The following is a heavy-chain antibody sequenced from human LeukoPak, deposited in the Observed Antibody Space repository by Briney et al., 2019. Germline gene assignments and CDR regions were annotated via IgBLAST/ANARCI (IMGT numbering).Heavy chain of an antibody. J-gene: IGHJ4*02. CDR3: ARDSEGIGVHSFDY. CDR2: ISSSSSYI. CDR1: GFTFSSYS. D-gene: IGHD1-26*01. V-gene: IGHV3-21*01. Sequence: GRSLRLSCAASGFTFSSYSMNWVRQAPGKGLAWVSSISSSSSYIYYADSVKGRFTISRDNAKNSLYLQMNSLRAEDTAVYYCARDSEGIGVHSFDYWGQGTLVTVSS.